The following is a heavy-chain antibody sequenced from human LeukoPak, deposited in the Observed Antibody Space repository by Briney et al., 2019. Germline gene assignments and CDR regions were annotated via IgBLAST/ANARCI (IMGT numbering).Heavy chain of an antibody. J-gene: IGHJ5*02. V-gene: IGHV3-30*18. D-gene: IGHD6-19*01. CDR2: ISYDGRNK. CDR1: GFTFSTYG. Sequence: PGRSLRLSCAASGFTFSTYGMHWARQAPGKGLEWVAVISYDGRNKFYADSVKGRFTISRDNSKNTLYLQMNSLRAEDTAVYYCAKPPSSVWRYNWFDPWGQGTLVTVSS. CDR3: AKPPSSVWRYNWFDP.